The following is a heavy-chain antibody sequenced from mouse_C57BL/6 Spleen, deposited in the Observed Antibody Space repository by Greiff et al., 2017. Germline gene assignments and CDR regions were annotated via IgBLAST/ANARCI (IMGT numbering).Heavy chain of an antibody. J-gene: IGHJ3*01. CDR1: GYTFTSYW. CDR2: IHPNSGST. CDR3: ALIYYDYAWFAY. V-gene: IGHV1-64*01. D-gene: IGHD2-4*01. Sequence: QVQLQQPGAELVKPGASVKLSCKASGYTFTSYWMHWVKQRPGQGLEWIGMIHPNSGSTNYNEKFKSKATLTVDKSSSTAYMQLSSLTSEDSAVYYCALIYYDYAWFAYWGQGTLVTVSA.